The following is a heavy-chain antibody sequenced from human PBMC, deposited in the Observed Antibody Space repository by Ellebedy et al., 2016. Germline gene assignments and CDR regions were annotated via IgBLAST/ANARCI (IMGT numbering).Heavy chain of an antibody. Sequence: GESLKISXAASGFTFSDYYMSWIRQAPGKGLEWVSYISSSGSTIYYADSVKGRFTISRDNAKNSLYLQMNSLRAEDTAVYYCASGYGDYAFDIWGQGTMVTVSS. CDR3: ASGYGDYAFDI. D-gene: IGHD4-17*01. V-gene: IGHV3-11*01. CDR2: ISSSGSTI. J-gene: IGHJ3*02. CDR1: GFTFSDYY.